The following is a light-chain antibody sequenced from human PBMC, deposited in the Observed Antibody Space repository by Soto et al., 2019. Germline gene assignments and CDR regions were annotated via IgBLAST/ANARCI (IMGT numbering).Light chain of an antibody. CDR1: QSVATGH. V-gene: IGKV3-20*01. Sequence: EIVLTQSPGTLSLSPGERATPSCRASQSVATGHLAWYRQKPGQTPRLLIYEASSRATGIPDRISGSGSGTDFTLTISRLEPEDFAVYYCQQYGSAPFTFGPGTKVDIK. J-gene: IGKJ3*01. CDR2: EAS. CDR3: QQYGSAPFT.